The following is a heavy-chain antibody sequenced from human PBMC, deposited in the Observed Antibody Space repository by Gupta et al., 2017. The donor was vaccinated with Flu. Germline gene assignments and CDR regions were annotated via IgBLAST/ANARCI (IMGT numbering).Heavy chain of an antibody. CDR3: ARDSPPGIAVAANYFDY. Sequence: QVQLVQSGAEVKKPGSSVKVSCKASGGTFSSYAISWVRQAPGQGLEWMGGIIPIFGTANYAQKFQGRVTITADKSTSTAYMELSSLRSEDTAVYYCARDSPPGIAVAANYFDYWGQGTLVTVSS. CDR2: IIPIFGTA. CDR1: GGTFSSYA. V-gene: IGHV1-69*06. D-gene: IGHD6-19*01. J-gene: IGHJ4*02.